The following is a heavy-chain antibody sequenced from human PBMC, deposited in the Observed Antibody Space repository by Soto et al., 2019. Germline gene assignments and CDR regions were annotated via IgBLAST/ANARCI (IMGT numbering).Heavy chain of an antibody. CDR2: IKSKADGETK. CDR1: GFTFRHAW. CDR3: CVVKRLDQYSTSGYWFEP. Sequence: PGGSLRLCCAASGFTFRHAWMSWVRQAPGKGLEWVGRIKSKADGETKDYGAPVRGRFTISRDDAKDTLYLQMNSLRIEDTAVYYCCVVKRLDQYSTSGYWFEPWGPGTLVTVSS. J-gene: IGHJ5*02. D-gene: IGHD2-15*01. V-gene: IGHV3-15*01.